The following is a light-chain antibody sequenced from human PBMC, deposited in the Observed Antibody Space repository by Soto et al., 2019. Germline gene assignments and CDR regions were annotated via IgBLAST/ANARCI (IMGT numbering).Light chain of an antibody. CDR2: GAS. V-gene: IGKV3-20*01. J-gene: IGKJ3*01. Sequence: IVLTQSPGTLSLSPGDGATLSCRASQSLNIRSLAWYRQTPGQAPSLLIFGASSRATGIPDRFSGSGSGTDFTLIISRLEPEDFAVYYCQQYGTSPFTFGPGTRVDI. CDR1: QSLNIRS. CDR3: QQYGTSPFT.